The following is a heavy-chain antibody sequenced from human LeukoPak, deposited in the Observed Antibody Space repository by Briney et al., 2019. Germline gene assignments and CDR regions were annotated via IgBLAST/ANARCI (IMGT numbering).Heavy chain of an antibody. CDR1: GFTFSRYW. Sequence: GGSLRLSCAASGFTFSRYWMHWVRQAPGKGLVWVSRIITDGSSTSYADSVKGRFTISRDNAKSTLYLQMNSLRAEDTAVYYCARDVNYGVDVWGQGTTVSVSS. J-gene: IGHJ6*02. V-gene: IGHV3-74*01. CDR2: IITDGSST. CDR3: ARDVNYGVDV.